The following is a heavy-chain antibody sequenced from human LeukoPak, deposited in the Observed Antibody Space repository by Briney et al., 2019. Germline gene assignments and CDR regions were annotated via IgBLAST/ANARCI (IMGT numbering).Heavy chain of an antibody. CDR2: IKQDGSGK. Sequence: PGGSLRLSCAASGFTFNSFWMNWVRQAPGKGLEWVANIKQDGSGKYFVDSVKGRFTISRDNAKNSVFLQMNSLRVEDTAVYYCARGGTRGYSPVDHWGQGTLVTVSS. V-gene: IGHV3-7*03. J-gene: IGHJ4*02. D-gene: IGHD5-18*01. CDR1: GFTFNSFW. CDR3: ARGGTRGYSPVDH.